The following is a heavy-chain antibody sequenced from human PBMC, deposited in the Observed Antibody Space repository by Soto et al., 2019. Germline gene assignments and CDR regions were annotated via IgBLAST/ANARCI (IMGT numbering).Heavy chain of an antibody. D-gene: IGHD5-18*01. CDR3: ARGWGRYSYGYGPYFDY. CDR1: GGSISSSNW. J-gene: IGHJ4*02. V-gene: IGHV4-4*02. CDR2: IYHSGST. Sequence: SETLSLTCAVSGGSISSSNWWSWVRQPPGKGLEWIGEIYHSGSTNYNPSLKSRVTISVDKSKNQFSLKLSSVTAADTAVYYCARGWGRYSYGYGPYFDYWGQGTLVTVAS.